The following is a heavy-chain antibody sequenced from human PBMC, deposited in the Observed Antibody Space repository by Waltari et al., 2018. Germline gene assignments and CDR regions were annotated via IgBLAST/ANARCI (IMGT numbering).Heavy chain of an antibody. CDR3: AKAIVPQWLATGGFDP. V-gene: IGHV3-23*01. CDR1: GFTFSSYA. Sequence: EVQLLESGGGLVQPGGSLRLSCAASGFTFSSYAMSWVRQAPGKGLEWVSAISGSGGSTYYADSVKGRFTISRDNSKNTLYLQINILRAEDTAVYYCAKAIVPQWLATGGFDPWGQGTLVTVSS. J-gene: IGHJ5*02. CDR2: ISGSGGST. D-gene: IGHD6-19*01.